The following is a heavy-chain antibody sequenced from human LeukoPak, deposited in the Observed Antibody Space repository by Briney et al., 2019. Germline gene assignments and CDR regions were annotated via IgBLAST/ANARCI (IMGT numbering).Heavy chain of an antibody. V-gene: IGHV3-7*04. Sequence: GASLRLSCAVSGFTFSSYWMTWVRQAPGKGLEWVANIKRDGSEKYYVDSVKGRFTISRDNAKNSLYLQMNSLRAEDTAVYYCARGKYYFDYWGQGTLVTVSS. CDR1: GFTFSSYW. CDR3: ARGKYYFDY. CDR2: IKRDGSEK. J-gene: IGHJ4*02.